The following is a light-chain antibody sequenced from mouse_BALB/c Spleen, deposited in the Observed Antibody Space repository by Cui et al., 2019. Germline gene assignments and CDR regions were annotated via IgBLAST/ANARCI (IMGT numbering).Light chain of an antibody. CDR2: RAN. V-gene: IGKV14-111*01. Sequence: DIKMTQSPYSMYASLGERVTITCKASQDINSYLRWFQQKPGKSPKTLIYRANRMVDGVPTRFSGSGSGQDYSLTISSLEYEDMGIYYCLQYDEFPYTFGGGTKLEIK. CDR1: QDINSY. CDR3: LQYDEFPYT. J-gene: IGKJ2*01.